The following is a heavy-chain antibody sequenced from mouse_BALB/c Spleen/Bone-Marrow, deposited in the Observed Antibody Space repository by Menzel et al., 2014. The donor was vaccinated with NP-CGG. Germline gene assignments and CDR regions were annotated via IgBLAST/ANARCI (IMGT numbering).Heavy chain of an antibody. CDR2: INPSTGYT. V-gene: IGHV1-7*01. CDR1: GYNFISYW. CDR3: ARNYDYDGGYYAMDY. Sequence: QVQLQQSGAELAKPGASVKMSCKASGYNFISYWMHWVKQRPGQGLEWIGYINPSTGYTKYNQKFKDKATLTADKSSSKAYMQLSSLTSEDSAVYYCARNYDYDGGYYAMDYWGQGTSVTVSS. J-gene: IGHJ4*01. D-gene: IGHD2-4*01.